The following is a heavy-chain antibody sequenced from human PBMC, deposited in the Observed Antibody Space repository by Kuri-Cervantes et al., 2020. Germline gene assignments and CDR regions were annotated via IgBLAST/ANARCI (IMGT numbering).Heavy chain of an antibody. CDR3: ARKSPPGFTSCYDLLCSDAFDI. D-gene: IGHD2-2*01. CDR1: GYTFTGYY. J-gene: IGHJ3*02. V-gene: IGHV1-2*02. Sequence: ASVKVSCKASGYTFTGYYMHWVRQAPGQGLEWMGWINPNSGGTNYAQKFQGRVTTTADESTSTAYIELSSLRSEDTAVYYCARKSPPGFTSCYDLLCSDAFDIWGQGTMVTVSS. CDR2: INPNSGGT.